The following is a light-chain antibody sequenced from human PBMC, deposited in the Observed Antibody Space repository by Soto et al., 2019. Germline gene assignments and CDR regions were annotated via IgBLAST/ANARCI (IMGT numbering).Light chain of an antibody. J-gene: IGLJ1*01. V-gene: IGLV2-14*01. CDR1: SSDVGAYDY. CDR3: SSHTSRNTRV. Sequence: QSVLTQPASVSGSPGQSIAISCTGTSSDVGAYDYVSWYQQHPGKAPKLKIYEVSNRPSGVYIRFSGSKSVNTSTLTISGLQAEDEADYYCSSHTSRNTRVFGTGTKSTVL. CDR2: EVS.